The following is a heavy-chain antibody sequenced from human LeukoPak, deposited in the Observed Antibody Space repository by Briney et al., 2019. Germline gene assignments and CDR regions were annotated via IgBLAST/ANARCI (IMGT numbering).Heavy chain of an antibody. J-gene: IGHJ6*03. V-gene: IGHV1-2*06. CDR3: ARDPYYDSSGFRPDYYYYMDV. CDR1: GYTFTGDH. Sequence: ASMKVSCKASGYTFTGDHIHWVRQAPGQGLEWMGRINPNSGGTNFAHNFQGRVTMTSDTSISTAYMELSRLRSDDTAVYYCARDPYYDSSGFRPDYYYYMDVWGKGTTVTVSS. CDR2: INPNSGGT. D-gene: IGHD3-22*01.